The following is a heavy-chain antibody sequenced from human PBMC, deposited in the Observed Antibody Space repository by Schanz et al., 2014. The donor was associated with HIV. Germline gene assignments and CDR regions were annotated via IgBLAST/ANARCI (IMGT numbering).Heavy chain of an antibody. CDR1: GYTFTSYG. Sequence: QVQLVQSGAEVKKPGASVKVSCKASGYTFTSYGISWVRQAPGQGLEWMGVINPSGGSTTYTQKFQGRVTMTRDTATSTVYMEMSSLRSEDTAVYYCAGTPMITGAFDHWGQGNLVTVSS. J-gene: IGHJ4*02. D-gene: IGHD5-18*01. CDR2: INPSGGST. V-gene: IGHV1-46*03. CDR3: AGTPMITGAFDH.